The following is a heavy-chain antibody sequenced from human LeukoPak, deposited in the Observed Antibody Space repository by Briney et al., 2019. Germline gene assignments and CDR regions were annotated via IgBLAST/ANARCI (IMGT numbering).Heavy chain of an antibody. J-gene: IGHJ4*02. CDR1: GFTVSSNY. D-gene: IGHD3-22*01. CDR2: ISSSSSYI. Sequence: PGGSLRLSCAASGFTVSSNYMNWVRQAPGKGLEWVSSISSSSSYIYYADSVKGRFTISRDNAKNSLYLQMNSLRAEDTAVYYCARGTYYYDSSGYDFDYWGQGALVTVSS. V-gene: IGHV3-21*01. CDR3: ARGTYYYDSSGYDFDY.